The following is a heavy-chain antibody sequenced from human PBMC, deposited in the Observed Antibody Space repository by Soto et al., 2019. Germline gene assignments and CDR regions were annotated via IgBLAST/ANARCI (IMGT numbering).Heavy chain of an antibody. Sequence: ASVKVSYKASGYTFTSYDMNYVRQATGQGLEWMGWMNPNSGNTGYAQKFQGRVTMTRNTSISTAYMELSSLRSEDTAVYYCARGLKEVAGTSDAFDIWGQGTMVTVS. J-gene: IGHJ3*02. V-gene: IGHV1-8*01. CDR1: GYTFTSYD. CDR3: ARGLKEVAGTSDAFDI. CDR2: MNPNSGNT. D-gene: IGHD6-19*01.